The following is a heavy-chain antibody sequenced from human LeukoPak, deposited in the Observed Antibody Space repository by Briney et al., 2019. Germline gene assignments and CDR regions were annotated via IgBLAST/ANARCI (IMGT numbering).Heavy chain of an antibody. CDR2: ISAYNGNT. CDR1: GYTFTSYG. D-gene: IGHD3-16*02. CDR3: ARVGIMITFGGVIPYGMDV. Sequence: ASVKVSCKASGYTFTSYGISWVRQAPGQGLEWMGWISAYNGNTNYAQKLQGRVTMTTDTSTSTAYMELRSLRSDDTAVYYCARVGIMITFGGVIPYGMDVWGQGTTVTVSS. V-gene: IGHV1-18*01. J-gene: IGHJ6*02.